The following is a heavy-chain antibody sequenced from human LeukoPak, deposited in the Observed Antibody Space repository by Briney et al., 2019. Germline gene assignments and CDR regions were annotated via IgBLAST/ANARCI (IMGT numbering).Heavy chain of an antibody. Sequence: SQTLSLTCAISGDSVSGNSTAYNWIRQSPSRGLEWLGRTYYRSKWYNDYAVSVKSRIVINPDTSKNQLSLQLKSVTPEDTAVYYCARGGQGDGYSADEAFDFWGQGTMVTVSS. CDR1: GDSVSGNSTA. CDR2: TYYRSKWYN. J-gene: IGHJ3*01. D-gene: IGHD5-24*01. CDR3: ARGGQGDGYSADEAFDF. V-gene: IGHV6-1*01.